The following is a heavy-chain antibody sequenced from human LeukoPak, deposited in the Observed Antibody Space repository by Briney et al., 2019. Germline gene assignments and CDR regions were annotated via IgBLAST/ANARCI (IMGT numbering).Heavy chain of an antibody. V-gene: IGHV3-7*03. CDR3: TTYSGYGSGSMDV. CDR2: IKEDGSEK. D-gene: IGHD3-10*01. CDR1: GFTFSSYW. J-gene: IGHJ6*03. Sequence: GGSLRLSCAASGFTFSSYWMSWVRQAPGKGLEWVANIKEDGSEKYYVDSVKGRFTISRDNAKNSQYLQMNSLKTEDTAVYYCTTYSGYGSGSMDVWGKGTTVTVSS.